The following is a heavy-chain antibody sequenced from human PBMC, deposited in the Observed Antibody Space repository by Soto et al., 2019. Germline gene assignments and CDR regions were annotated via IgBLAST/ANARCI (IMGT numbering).Heavy chain of an antibody. J-gene: IGHJ5*02. CDR1: GFSLSTSGVG. CDR2: IYWDDDK. V-gene: IGHV2-5*02. CDR3: APIRLPGWFDP. Sequence: QITLKESGPTLVKPTQTLTLTCTFSGFSLSTSGVGVGWIRQPPGKALEWLALIYWDDDKRYSPSLKSRLTITKDTSQNQVVLTITNMDPLDTATYYRAPIRLPGWFDPRGQGTLVTGSS.